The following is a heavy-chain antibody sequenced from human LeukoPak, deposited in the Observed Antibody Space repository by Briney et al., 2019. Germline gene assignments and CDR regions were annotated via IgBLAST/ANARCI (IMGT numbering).Heavy chain of an antibody. V-gene: IGHV1-3*01. Sequence: GASVKVSCKASGYTFTSYAMHWVRQAPRQRLEWMGWINAGNGNTKYSQKFQGRVTITRDTSASTAYMELSSLRSEDTAVYYCARDGGNRGYYYYYGMDVWGQGTTVTVSS. CDR3: ARDGGNRGYYYYYGMDV. CDR2: INAGNGNT. D-gene: IGHD3-16*01. J-gene: IGHJ6*02. CDR1: GYTFTSYA.